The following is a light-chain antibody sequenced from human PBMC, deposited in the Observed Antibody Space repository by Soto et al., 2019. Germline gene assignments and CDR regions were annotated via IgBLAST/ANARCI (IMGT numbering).Light chain of an antibody. Sequence: EFVLTQSPGTLSLSPGERATLSCRASQSVNSSYLAWYQQKPGQAPRLLIYGASSRATAIPDRFSGSGSGTDFTLIISRLEPEDFAVYYCQQYGSSPWTFGQGTKVDIK. V-gene: IGKV3-20*01. J-gene: IGKJ1*01. CDR2: GAS. CDR1: QSVNSSY. CDR3: QQYGSSPWT.